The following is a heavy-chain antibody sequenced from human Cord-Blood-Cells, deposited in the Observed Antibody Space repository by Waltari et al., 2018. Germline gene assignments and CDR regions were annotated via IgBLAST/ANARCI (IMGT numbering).Heavy chain of an antibody. V-gene: IGHV4-39*01. D-gene: IGHD4-17*01. Sequence: QLQLQESGPGLVKPSETLSLTCTVSGGSISGSSYYWGWIRQPPGKGVVWIGSIYYSGSSYYNPSLKSRVTISVDTSKNQFSLKLSSVTAADTAVYYCARSYKSMTTVTYFDYWGQGTLVTVSS. CDR3: ARSYKSMTTVTYFDY. CDR2: IYYSGSS. J-gene: IGHJ4*02. CDR1: GGSISGSSYY.